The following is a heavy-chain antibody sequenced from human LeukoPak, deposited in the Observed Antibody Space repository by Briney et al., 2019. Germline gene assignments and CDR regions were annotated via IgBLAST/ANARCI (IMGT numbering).Heavy chain of an antibody. CDR2: ISGSGGST. J-gene: IGHJ3*02. CDR1: GFTFSSYA. Sequence: GGSLRLSCAASGFTFSSYAMSWVRQAPGKGLEWVSAISGSGGSTYYADSVKGRFTISRDNSKNTLYLQMNSLKAEDTAVYYCAKVRFLEWLATPVSAFDIWGQGTMVTVSS. V-gene: IGHV3-23*01. CDR3: AKVRFLEWLATPVSAFDI. D-gene: IGHD3-3*01.